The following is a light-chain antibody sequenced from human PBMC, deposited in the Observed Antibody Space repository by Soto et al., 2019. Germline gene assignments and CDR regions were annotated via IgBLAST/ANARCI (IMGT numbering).Light chain of an antibody. J-gene: IGKJ4*01. CDR2: GAS. CDR1: QSVSSY. Sequence: ENVLTQSPATLSLSPGERATLSCRASQSVSSYLAWYQQKPGQAPRLLIYGASNRATGIPARFSGSGSGTDFTLTISSLEPEDFAVYYCQQRGNWPTFGGGTKVDIK. CDR3: QQRGNWPT. V-gene: IGKV3-11*01.